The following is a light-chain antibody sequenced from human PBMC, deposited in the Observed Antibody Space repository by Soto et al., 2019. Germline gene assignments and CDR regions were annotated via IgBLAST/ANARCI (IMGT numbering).Light chain of an antibody. J-gene: IGKJ1*01. CDR2: GAS. Sequence: EIVLTQSPGTLSLSPGERATLSCRASQSVSSTYLAWYQQKPGQAPRLLIYGASNRATGIPDRFSGSGSGTDFTLTISRLEPEDFAVYYCQQYGGLRWTLGQGTRVDI. CDR1: QSVSSTY. CDR3: QQYGGLRWT. V-gene: IGKV3-20*01.